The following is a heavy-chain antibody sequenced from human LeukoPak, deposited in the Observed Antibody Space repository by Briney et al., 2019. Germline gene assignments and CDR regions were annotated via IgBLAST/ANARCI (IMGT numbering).Heavy chain of an antibody. V-gene: IGHV4-34*01. D-gene: IGHD3-10*01. Sequence: SETLSLTCAVYGGYYWSWIRQPPGKGLEWTGEINHSGSTNYNPSLKSRVTISVDTSKNQFSLRLSSVTAAHTAVYYCARHFPQKGGGINMVRGVRQPRGAFDIWGQGTMVTVSS. CDR2: INHSGST. CDR1: GGYY. CDR3: ARHFPQKGGGINMVRGVRQPRGAFDI. J-gene: IGHJ3*02.